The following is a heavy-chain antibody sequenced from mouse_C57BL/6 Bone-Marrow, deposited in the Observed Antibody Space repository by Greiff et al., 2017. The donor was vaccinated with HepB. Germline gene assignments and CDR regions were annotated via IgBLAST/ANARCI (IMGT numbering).Heavy chain of an antibody. D-gene: IGHD2-2*01. CDR3: ARQDGYAWFAY. CDR2: ISSGSSTI. CDR1: GFTFSDYG. V-gene: IGHV5-17*01. Sequence: EVKVVESGGGLVKPGGSLKLSCAASGFTFSDYGMHWVRQAPEKGLEWVAYISSGSSTIYYADTVKGRFTISRDNAKNTLFLQMTSLRSEDTAMYYCARQDGYAWFAYWGQWTLVTVSA. J-gene: IGHJ3*01.